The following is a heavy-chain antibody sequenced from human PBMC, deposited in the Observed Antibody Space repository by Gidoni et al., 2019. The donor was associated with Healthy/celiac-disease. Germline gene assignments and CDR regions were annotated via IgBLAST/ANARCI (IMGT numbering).Heavy chain of an antibody. D-gene: IGHD3-22*01. J-gene: IGHJ4*02. Sequence: QLQLQESGPGLVKPSETLSLTCTVSGGSISSSSYYWGWIRQPPGKGLEWIGSIYYSGSTYYNPSLKSRVTISVDTSKNQFSLKLSSVTAADTAVYYCARKPVRDYYDSSGYYYSNDYWGQGTLVTVSS. V-gene: IGHV4-39*07. CDR2: IYYSGST. CDR3: ARKPVRDYYDSSGYYYSNDY. CDR1: GGSISSSSYY.